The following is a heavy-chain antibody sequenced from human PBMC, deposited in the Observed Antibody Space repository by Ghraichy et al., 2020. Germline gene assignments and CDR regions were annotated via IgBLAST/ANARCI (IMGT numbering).Heavy chain of an antibody. J-gene: IGHJ3*02. V-gene: IGHV3-21*01. CDR3: ARPLGSGWSYDAFDI. D-gene: IGHD6-19*01. CDR2: ISSTSTYI. Sequence: GGSLRLSCAASGFIFRTYSMNWVRQAPGKGLEWVSSISSTSTYIYYADSLKGRFTISRDNAKNSLSLQMNSLRAEDTAVYYCARPLGSGWSYDAFDIWGQGTMVTVSS. CDR1: GFIFRTYS.